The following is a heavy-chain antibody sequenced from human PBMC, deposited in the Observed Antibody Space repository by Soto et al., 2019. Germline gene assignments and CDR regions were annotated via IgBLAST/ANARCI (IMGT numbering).Heavy chain of an antibody. CDR3: AREAGYSSSSFDP. Sequence: LRLSCAASGFTFSSYVMHWVRQAPGKGLEWVAVTWYDGSNKYYADSVKGRFTISRDNSKNTLYLQMNSLRAEDTAVYYCAREAGYSSSSFDPWGQGTLVTVSS. D-gene: IGHD6-6*01. J-gene: IGHJ5*02. V-gene: IGHV3-33*01. CDR2: TWYDGSNK. CDR1: GFTFSSYV.